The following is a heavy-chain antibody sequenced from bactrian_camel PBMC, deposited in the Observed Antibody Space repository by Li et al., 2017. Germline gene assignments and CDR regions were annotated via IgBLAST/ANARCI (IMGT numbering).Heavy chain of an antibody. CDR2: IDNRGRV. Sequence: QLVESGGGLVQPGGSLRLSCAIKGYGIHSGCMAWFRQTPQKEREAVAAIDNRGRVMYADSLEGRFTISEDNAKNILYLQMDNLRPEDTGIYYCAVPRGKVVPGDCNWSSNYWGQGTQVTVS. D-gene: IGHD7*01. V-gene: IGHV3S53*01. J-gene: IGHJ4*01. CDR3: AVPRGKVVPGDCNWSSNY. CDR1: GYGIHSGC.